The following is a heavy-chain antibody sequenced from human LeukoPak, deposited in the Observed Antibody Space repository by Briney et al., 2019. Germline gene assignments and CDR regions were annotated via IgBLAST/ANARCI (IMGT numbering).Heavy chain of an antibody. J-gene: IGHJ5*02. CDR1: GGSISSSSYY. CDR3: ARAGIVVVPAAYNWFDP. CDR2: IYYSGST. Sequence: SETLSLTCTVSGGSISSSSYYWGWIRQPPGKGLEWIGSIYYSGSTYYKPSLKSRVTISVDTSKNQFSLKLSSVTAADTAVYYCARAGIVVVPAAYNWFDPWGQGTLVTVSS. V-gene: IGHV4-39*07. D-gene: IGHD2-2*01.